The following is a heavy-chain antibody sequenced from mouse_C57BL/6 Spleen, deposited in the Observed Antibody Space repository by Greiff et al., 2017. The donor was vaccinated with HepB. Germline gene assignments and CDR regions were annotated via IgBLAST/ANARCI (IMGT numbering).Heavy chain of an antibody. J-gene: IGHJ4*01. CDR1: GFTFSSYA. CDR2: ISDGGSYT. D-gene: IGHD1-1*01. Sequence: EVQLVESGGGLVKPGGSLKLSCAASGFTFSSYAMSWVRQTPEKRLEWVATISDGGSYTYYPDNVKGRFTISRDNAKNNLYLQMSHLKSEDTAMYYCARETVVATDYAMDYWGQGTSVTVAS. V-gene: IGHV5-4*01. CDR3: ARETVVATDYAMDY.